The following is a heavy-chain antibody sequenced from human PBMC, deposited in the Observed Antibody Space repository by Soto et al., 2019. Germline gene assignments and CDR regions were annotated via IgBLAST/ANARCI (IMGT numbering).Heavy chain of an antibody. Sequence: GGSLRLSCAASGFTFSSYGMHWVRQAPGKGLEWVAVISYDVSNKYYADSVKGRFTISRDNSKNTLYLQMNSLRAEDTAVYYCAKALRPSESKQRYCSGGSCHAGYYYYYGMDVWGQGTTVTVSS. D-gene: IGHD2-15*01. V-gene: IGHV3-30*18. CDR3: AKALRPSESKQRYCSGGSCHAGYYYYYGMDV. J-gene: IGHJ6*02. CDR1: GFTFSSYG. CDR2: ISYDVSNK.